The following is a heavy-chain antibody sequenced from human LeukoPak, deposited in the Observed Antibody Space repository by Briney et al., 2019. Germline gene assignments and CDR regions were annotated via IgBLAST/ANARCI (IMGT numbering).Heavy chain of an antibody. CDR2: MYYSGSP. CDR3: ARHGEQQLVRRWFDS. V-gene: IGHV4-59*08. CDR1: GGSISSYY. Sequence: PSETLSLTGTVSGGSISSYYWSWIRQPPGKGLEWIGYMYYSGSPNYNPSLKSRVTISVDRSTNQLSLKLSSVTAADTAVYYCARHGEQQLVRRWFDSWGQGTLVTVSS. J-gene: IGHJ5*01. D-gene: IGHD6-13*01.